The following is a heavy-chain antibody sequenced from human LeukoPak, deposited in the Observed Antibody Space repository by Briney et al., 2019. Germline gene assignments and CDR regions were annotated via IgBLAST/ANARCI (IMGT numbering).Heavy chain of an antibody. CDR3: ARAGRALHRRYSSSWFLPLSYYYYGMDV. CDR1: GGSISSYY. CDR2: IYYSGST. J-gene: IGHJ6*02. D-gene: IGHD6-13*01. V-gene: IGHV4-59*12. Sequence: SETLSLTCTVSGGSISSYYWSWIRQPPGKGLEWIGYIYYSGSTNYNPSLKSRVTISVDTSKNQFSLQLNSVTPEDTAVYYCARAGRALHRRYSSSWFLPLSYYYYGMDVWGQETTVTVSS.